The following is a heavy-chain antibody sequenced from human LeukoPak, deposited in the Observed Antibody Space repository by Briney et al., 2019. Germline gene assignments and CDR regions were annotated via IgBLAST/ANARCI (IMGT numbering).Heavy chain of an antibody. J-gene: IGHJ4*02. D-gene: IGHD2-2*02. CDR3: ARVGRWYQLLYEFDY. CDR1: GYTFTGYY. Sequence: ASVKVSCKASGYTFTGYYMHWVRQAPGQGLEWMGWINPNSGGTNYAQKFQGRVTMTRDTSISTAYMELSRLRSDDTAVYYCARVGRWYQLLYEFDYWGQGPLVTVSS. V-gene: IGHV1-2*02. CDR2: INPNSGGT.